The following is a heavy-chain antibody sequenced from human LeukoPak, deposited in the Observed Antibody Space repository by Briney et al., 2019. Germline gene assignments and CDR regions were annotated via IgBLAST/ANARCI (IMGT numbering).Heavy chain of an antibody. J-gene: IGHJ4*02. CDR3: ARVTTVATSFHFDY. V-gene: IGHV4-30-4*01. D-gene: IGHD4-17*01. Sequence: SQTLSLTCTVSGGSISSGGYYWSWIRQPPGEGLEWIGYIYYSGSTYYHPSLKSRVTISLDTSKNQFSLKLSSVTAADTAVYYCARVTTVATSFHFDYWGQGTLVTVSS. CDR2: IYYSGST. CDR1: GGSISSGGYY.